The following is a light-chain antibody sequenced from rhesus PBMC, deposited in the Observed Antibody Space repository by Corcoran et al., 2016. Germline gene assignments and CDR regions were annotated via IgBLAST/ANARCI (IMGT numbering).Light chain of an antibody. J-gene: IGKJ4*01. CDR2: KAS. CDR3: QQYTSSPLT. V-gene: IGKV1-22*01. Sequence: DIQMTQSPSSLSASVGDTVTITCRASQSISSWLAWYQQKPGKAPNLLIYKASSLQSGVPSRFRGSGSGTDFILTISSLQSEDFAAYFCQQYTSSPLTFGGGTKVELK. CDR1: QSISSW.